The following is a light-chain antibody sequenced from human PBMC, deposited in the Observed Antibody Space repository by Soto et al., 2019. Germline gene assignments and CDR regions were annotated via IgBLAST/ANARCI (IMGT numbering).Light chain of an antibody. CDR1: QSISSNY. J-gene: IGKJ5*01. Sequence: EMVLTQSPGTLSLSPGERATLSCRASQSISSNYLAWYQQKPGQAPRFLIYGASRRATGIPDRFSGSGSGTDFTLSISRLEPEDFAVYYCQHYGTSPPITFGQGTRLEIK. V-gene: IGKV3-20*01. CDR3: QHYGTSPPIT. CDR2: GAS.